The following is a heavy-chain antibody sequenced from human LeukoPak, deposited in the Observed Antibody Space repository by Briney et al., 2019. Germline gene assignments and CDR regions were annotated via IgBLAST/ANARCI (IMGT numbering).Heavy chain of an antibody. CDR2: MSPNTGNT. CDR1: GYTFTSYD. Sequence: RASVKVSCKASGYTFTSYDINWVRQATGQGLEWMGWMSPNTGNTGYAQKFQGRVTMTRNTSISTAYMELSSLRSEDTAVYYCAKRGYSYGDFDYWGQGTLVTVSS. J-gene: IGHJ4*02. V-gene: IGHV1-8*01. CDR3: AKRGYSYGDFDY. D-gene: IGHD5-18*01.